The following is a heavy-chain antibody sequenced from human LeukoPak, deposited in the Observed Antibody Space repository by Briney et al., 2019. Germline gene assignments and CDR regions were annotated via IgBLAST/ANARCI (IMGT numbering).Heavy chain of an antibody. V-gene: IGHV3-21*01. D-gene: IGHD6-6*01. CDR3: ASLMEYSSSSYLDY. CDR1: GFTLSSYS. J-gene: IGHJ4*02. Sequence: GGSLRLSCAASGFTLSSYSMNWVRQAPGKGLEWVSSISSSSYIYYADSVKGRFTISRDNAKNSLYLQMNSLRAEDAAVYYCASLMEYSSSSYLDYWGQGTLVTVSS. CDR2: ISSSSYI.